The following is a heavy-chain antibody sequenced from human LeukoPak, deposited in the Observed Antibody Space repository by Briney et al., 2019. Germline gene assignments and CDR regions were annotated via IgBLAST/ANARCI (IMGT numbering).Heavy chain of an antibody. V-gene: IGHV3-30*18. D-gene: IGHD4-17*01. CDR3: AKDDGDRTYYFDY. J-gene: IGHJ4*02. Sequence: GGSLRLSCAASGFTFSSYGMHWVRQAPGKGLEWVAVISYDGSNKYYADSVKGRFTISRDNSKNTLYLQMNSLRAEDTAVYYCAKDDGDRTYYFDYWGQGTLVTVSS. CDR2: ISYDGSNK. CDR1: GFTFSSYG.